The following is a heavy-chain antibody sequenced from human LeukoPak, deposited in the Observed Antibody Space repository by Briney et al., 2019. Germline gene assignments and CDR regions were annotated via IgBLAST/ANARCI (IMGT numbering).Heavy chain of an antibody. CDR2: ISWNSGSI. CDR3: AKDYSSGWYYFDY. V-gene: IGHV3-9*01. Sequence: GRSLRLSCAASGFTFYDYAIHWVRHAPGKGLEWVSGISWNSGSIGYADSVKGRFTISRDNAKNSLYLQMNSLRAEDTALYYCAKDYSSGWYYFDYWGQGTLVTVSS. J-gene: IGHJ4*02. D-gene: IGHD6-19*01. CDR1: GFTFYDYA.